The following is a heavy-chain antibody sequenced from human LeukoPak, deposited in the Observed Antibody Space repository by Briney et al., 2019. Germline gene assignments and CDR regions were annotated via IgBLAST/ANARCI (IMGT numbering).Heavy chain of an antibody. CDR2: INHSGST. D-gene: IGHD2-15*01. CDR1: GGSFSGYY. V-gene: IGHV4-34*01. J-gene: IGHJ4*02. Sequence: SETLSLTCAVYGGSFSGYYWSWIRQPPGKGLEWIGEINHSGSTNYNPSLKSRVTISVDTSKNQFSLKLSSVTAADTAVYYCARRRSYCSGGSCYSCLDYWGQGTLVTVSS. CDR3: ARRRSYCSGGSCYSCLDY.